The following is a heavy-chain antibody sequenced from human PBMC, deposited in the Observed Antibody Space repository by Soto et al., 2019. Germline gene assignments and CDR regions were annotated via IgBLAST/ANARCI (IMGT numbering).Heavy chain of an antibody. D-gene: IGHD6-13*01. Sequence: QVQLVQSGAEVKKPGSSVKVSCKASGGTFSSYAISWVRQAPGQGLEWMGGIIPIFGTANYAQKFQGRVTIXTXXSTSTAYMERSSLRSEDTAVYYCARAGGYSSSPDYWGQGTLVTVSS. CDR2: IIPIFGTA. J-gene: IGHJ4*02. V-gene: IGHV1-69*05. CDR3: ARAGGYSSSPDY. CDR1: GGTFSSYA.